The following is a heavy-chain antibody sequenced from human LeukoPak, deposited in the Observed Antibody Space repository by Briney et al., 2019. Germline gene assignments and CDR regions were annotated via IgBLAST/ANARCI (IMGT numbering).Heavy chain of an antibody. J-gene: IGHJ4*02. CDR2: ISYGGSDK. CDR1: GFTFSSYA. Sequence: GGSLRLSCAASGFTFSSYAIHWVRQAPGKGLEWVALISYGGSDKYYADSVKGRFTNSRDNSKNTLYLQMNSLRAEDTAVYYCARGRGAYYDSSGFLWDYWGQGTLVTVSS. V-gene: IGHV3-30*04. CDR3: ARGRGAYYDSSGFLWDY. D-gene: IGHD3-22*01.